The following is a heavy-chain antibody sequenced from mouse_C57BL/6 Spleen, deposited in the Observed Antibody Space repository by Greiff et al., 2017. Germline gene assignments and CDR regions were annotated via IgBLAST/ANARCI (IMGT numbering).Heavy chain of an antibody. D-gene: IGHD2-5*01. V-gene: IGHV5-17*01. CDR1: GFTFSDYG. CDR3: ARRAYSNKGFAY. Sequence: EVLLVESGGGLVKPGGSLKLSCAASGFTFSDYGMHWVRQAPEKGLEWVAYISSGSSTIYYADTVEGRFTISRDNAKHTLFLQMTSLRSEDTAMYYCARRAYSNKGFAYWGQGTLVTVSA. CDR2: ISSGSSTI. J-gene: IGHJ3*01.